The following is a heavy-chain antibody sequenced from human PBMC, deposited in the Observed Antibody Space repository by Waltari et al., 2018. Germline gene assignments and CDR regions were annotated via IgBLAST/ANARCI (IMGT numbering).Heavy chain of an antibody. Sequence: QVQLVQSGAEVKKPGASVKVSCKASGYTFTSYGISWVRQPPGQGLEWMGGISAYNGNTNYAQKLQGRVTMTTDTSTSTAYMELRSLRSDDTAVYYCARDLKNRYQLPKGYYYGMDVWGQGTTVTVSS. D-gene: IGHD2-2*01. V-gene: IGHV1-18*01. CDR2: ISAYNGNT. CDR3: ARDLKNRYQLPKGYYYGMDV. CDR1: GYTFTSYG. J-gene: IGHJ6*02.